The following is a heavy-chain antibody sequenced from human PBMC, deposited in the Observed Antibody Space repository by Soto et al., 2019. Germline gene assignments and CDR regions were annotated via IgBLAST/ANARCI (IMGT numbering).Heavy chain of an antibody. J-gene: IGHJ4*02. CDR1: GFSISADGVG. D-gene: IGHD2-15*01. CDR2: LYWDDDE. CDR3: APSRRRASCGGGNCYRVDS. V-gene: IGHV2-5*02. Sequence: QITLKESGPTLVKPTQTLTLTCSCSGFSISADGVGVGWIRQPPGKALEWLAILYWDDDERYSPSLNSRLTFTKDAARLHVVLTMNTVDPVDTATYFCAPSRRRASCGGGNCYRVDSWGQGTLVTVSS.